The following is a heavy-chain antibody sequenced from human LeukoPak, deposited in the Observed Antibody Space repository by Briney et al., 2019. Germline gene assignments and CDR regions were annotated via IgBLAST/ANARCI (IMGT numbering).Heavy chain of an antibody. CDR2: ISYDGSNK. CDR1: GFTFSSYG. Sequence: PGGSLRLSCAASGFTFSSYGMHWVRQAPGKGLEWVAVISYDGSNKYYADSAKGRFTISRDNSKNTLYLQMNSLRAEDTAVYYCAKDRYSSSSPVDYWGQGTLVTVSS. J-gene: IGHJ4*02. CDR3: AKDRYSSSSPVDY. D-gene: IGHD6-6*01. V-gene: IGHV3-30*18.